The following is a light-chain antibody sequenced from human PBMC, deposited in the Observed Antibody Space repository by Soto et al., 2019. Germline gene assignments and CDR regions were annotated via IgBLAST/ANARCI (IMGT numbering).Light chain of an antibody. J-gene: IGLJ2*01. CDR2: TDS. CDR1: SSNIGSNT. V-gene: IGLV1-44*01. CDR3: VAWDDSLNGPL. Sequence: QSVLTQPPSASGTPGQVVTISCSGSSSNIGSNTVNWYQHLPGTAPKLLIYTDSLRPSGVPDRFTAFKSGTSASLAISGLQSEDEADYYCVAWDDSLNGPLFGGGTKLTVL.